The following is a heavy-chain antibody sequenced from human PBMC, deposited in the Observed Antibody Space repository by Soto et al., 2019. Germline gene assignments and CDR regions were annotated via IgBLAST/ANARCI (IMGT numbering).Heavy chain of an antibody. J-gene: IGHJ4*02. Sequence: EVQLVESGGGLVQPGGSLRLSCAASALTFRNYWMSWVRQAPGKGLEWVANINQDGSERSYVDSVKGRFTISRDKAKNSLYLHMRSLRPGDTAVYFCARGSGSSYFDYWGQGTPVTVSS. CDR3: ARGSGSSYFDY. CDR2: INQDGSER. CDR1: ALTFRNYW. D-gene: IGHD3-10*01. V-gene: IGHV3-7*01.